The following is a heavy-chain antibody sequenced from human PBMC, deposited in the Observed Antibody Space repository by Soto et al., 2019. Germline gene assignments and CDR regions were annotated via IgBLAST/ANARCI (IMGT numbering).Heavy chain of an antibody. J-gene: IGHJ5*02. D-gene: IGHD3-22*01. V-gene: IGHV1-3*01. CDR3: ARNYDSSGYGWFDP. CDR1: GYTFTSYA. CDR2: INAGNGNT. Sequence: QVQLVQSGAEVKKPGASVKVSCKASGYTFTSYAMHWVRQAPGQRLEWMGWINAGNGNTKYSQKFQGRVTITRDTSASTAYMELSSLRSEDTAVYYCARNYDSSGYGWFDPWGQGTLVTVSS.